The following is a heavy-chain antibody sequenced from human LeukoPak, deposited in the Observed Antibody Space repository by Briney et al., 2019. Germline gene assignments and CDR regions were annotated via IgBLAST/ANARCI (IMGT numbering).Heavy chain of an antibody. Sequence: PGGSLRLSCAASGFAFSSYCLHRVRQVPGKGLVWVSRINSDGSSTNYADSVKGRFTISRDNAKNTLFLEMNSLRAEDTAVYYCARGPPYSYGSGSYMDYWGQGTLVTVSS. CDR2: INSDGSST. V-gene: IGHV3-74*01. J-gene: IGHJ4*02. D-gene: IGHD3-10*01. CDR3: ARGPPYSYGSGSYMDY. CDR1: GFAFSSYC.